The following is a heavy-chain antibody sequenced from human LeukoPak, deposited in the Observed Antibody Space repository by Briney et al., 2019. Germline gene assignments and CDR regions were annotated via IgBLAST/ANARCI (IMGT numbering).Heavy chain of an antibody. J-gene: IGHJ6*02. CDR3: ARDRGKVMDV. CDR1: GFTFSSYT. D-gene: IGHD3-16*01. CDR2: IGTSSTTI. Sequence: GGSLRLSCAASGFTFSSYTMNWVRQPPGKGLEWVSNIGTSSTTIYYADSVKGRFTISRDNAKNSLYLQMNSLRAEDTAVYYCARDRGKVMDVRGQGTTVTVSS. V-gene: IGHV3-48*04.